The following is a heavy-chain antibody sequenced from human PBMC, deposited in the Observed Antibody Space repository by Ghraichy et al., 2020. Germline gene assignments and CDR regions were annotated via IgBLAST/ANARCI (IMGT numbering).Heavy chain of an antibody. D-gene: IGHD1-26*01. J-gene: IGHJ4*02. CDR2: ISGSGGST. Sequence: LSLACAASGFTFSSYAMSWVRQAPGKGLEWVSAISGSGGSTYYADSVKGRFTISRDNSKNTLYLQMNSLRAEDTAVYYCAKDLVGATRYYFDYWGQGTLVTVSS. CDR3: AKDLVGATRYYFDY. V-gene: IGHV3-23*01. CDR1: GFTFSSYA.